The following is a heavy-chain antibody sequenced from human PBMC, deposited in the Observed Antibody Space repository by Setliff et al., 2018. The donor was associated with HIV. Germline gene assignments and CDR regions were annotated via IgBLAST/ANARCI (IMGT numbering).Heavy chain of an antibody. CDR2: VNHNGNI. V-gene: IGHV4-34*01. D-gene: IGHD4-17*01. CDR1: GVPLSDYY. J-gene: IGHJ4*02. Sequence: SETLSLTCTLNGVPLSDYYWNWIRQSPGKGLEWIVEVNHNGNINYNPSLKSRVTISVDTSKNKFSLKLSSVTAADTAVFYCANFFVSSVTTQDSWGQGTLVTVSS. CDR3: ANFFVSSVTTQDS.